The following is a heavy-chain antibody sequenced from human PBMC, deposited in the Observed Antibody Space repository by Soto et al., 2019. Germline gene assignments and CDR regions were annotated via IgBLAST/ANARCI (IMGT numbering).Heavy chain of an antibody. D-gene: IGHD2-8*01. CDR1: GYTFTGYY. J-gene: IGHJ2*01. Sequence: VASVKVSCKASGYTFTGYYMHWVRQAPGQGLEWMGWINPNSGGTNYAQKFQGWVTMTRDTSISTAYMELSSLRSEDTAVYYCARTGYCTNGVCYRQQSPVPYWYFDLWGRGTLVTVSS. CDR2: INPNSGGT. V-gene: IGHV1-2*04. CDR3: ARTGYCTNGVCYRQQSPVPYWYFDL.